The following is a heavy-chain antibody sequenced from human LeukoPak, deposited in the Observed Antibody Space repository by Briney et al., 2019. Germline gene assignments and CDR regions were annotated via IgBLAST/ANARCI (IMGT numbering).Heavy chain of an antibody. Sequence: PSETLSLTCTVSGGSVNGYYWNWIRHPPGKGLEWIGFIHYSGLTVYSPSLQSRVTMSVDTSRNQFSLDLSSVTAADTALYYCARDPPEDEWNSLDSWGQGILVTVSS. CDR3: ARDPPEDEWNSLDS. CDR1: GGSVNGYY. J-gene: IGHJ4*02. CDR2: IHYSGLT. D-gene: IGHD1-7*01. V-gene: IGHV4-59*02.